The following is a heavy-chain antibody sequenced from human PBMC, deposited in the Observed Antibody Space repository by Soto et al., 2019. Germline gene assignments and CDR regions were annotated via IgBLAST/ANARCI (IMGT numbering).Heavy chain of an antibody. CDR1: AFTFDNYA. CDR2: ISGRGGKT. Sequence: GGSLRLSCGASAFTFDNYAMNWVRQAPGKGLEWVAAISGRGGKTYYADSVKGRFTISRDNSKNTLYLQMDSLRDEDTALYYCAREPVGPDYAMDVWGQGTSVTVSS. J-gene: IGHJ6*02. D-gene: IGHD1-26*01. V-gene: IGHV3-23*01. CDR3: AREPVGPDYAMDV.